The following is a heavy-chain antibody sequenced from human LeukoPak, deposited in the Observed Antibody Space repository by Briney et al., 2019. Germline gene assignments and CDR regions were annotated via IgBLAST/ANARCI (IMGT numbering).Heavy chain of an antibody. D-gene: IGHD3-16*01. CDR1: GGSTNSDY. V-gene: IGHV4-59*08. CDR3: ARLKLGAYFDL. J-gene: IGHJ2*01. Sequence: SETLSLTCTVSGGSTNSDYWSWIRQSPGKGLEWVGYVYNSGDTGKNPSLKSRVTILLDTSKNQCSLKLTSVSAADTAVYYCARLKLGAYFDLWGRGTLVTVSS. CDR2: VYNSGDT.